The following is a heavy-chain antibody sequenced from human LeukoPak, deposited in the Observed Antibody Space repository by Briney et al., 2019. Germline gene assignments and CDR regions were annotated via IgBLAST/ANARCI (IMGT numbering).Heavy chain of an antibody. J-gene: IGHJ5*02. CDR2: IYYSGST. CDR3: ARSGSSSWYGGSWFDP. V-gene: IGHV4-39*01. CDR1: GGSISSSSYY. Sequence: PSETLSLTCTVSGGSISSSSYYWGWIRQPPGKGLEWIGSIYYSGSTYYNPSLKSRVTMSVDTSKNQFSLKLSSVTAADTAVYYCARSGSSSWYGGSWFDPWGQGTLVTVSS. D-gene: IGHD6-13*01.